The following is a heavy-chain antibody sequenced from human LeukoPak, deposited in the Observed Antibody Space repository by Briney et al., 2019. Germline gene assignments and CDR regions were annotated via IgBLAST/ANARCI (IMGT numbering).Heavy chain of an antibody. CDR2: IIPIFGTA. CDR1: GGTVSSYG. V-gene: IGHV1-69*13. D-gene: IGHD5-18*01. CDR3: ARDGSAMVAFDY. J-gene: IGHJ4*02. Sequence: SVKVSCKASGGTVSSYGIRWGRRGPGQGLEWMGGIIPIFGTANYAQKFQGRVTITADESTSTAYMELSSLRSEDTAVYYCARDGSAMVAFDYWGQGTLVTVSS.